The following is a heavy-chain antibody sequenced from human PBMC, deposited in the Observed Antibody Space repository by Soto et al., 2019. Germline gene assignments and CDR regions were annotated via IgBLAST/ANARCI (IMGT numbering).Heavy chain of an antibody. CDR1: GFTVSSNY. CDR2: IYSGGST. Sequence: PGGSLRLSCAASGFTVSSNYMSWVRQAPGKGLEWVSVIYSGGSTYYADSVKGRFTISRDNSKNTLYLQMNSLRAEDTAVYYCATDSIMVRGVPRGVFDYWGRGPLVTVSS. CDR3: ATDSIMVRGVPRGVFDY. D-gene: IGHD3-10*01. J-gene: IGHJ4*02. V-gene: IGHV3-53*01.